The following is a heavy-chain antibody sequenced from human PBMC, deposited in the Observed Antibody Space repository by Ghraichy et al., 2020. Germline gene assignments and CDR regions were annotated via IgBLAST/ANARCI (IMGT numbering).Heavy chain of an antibody. J-gene: IGHJ6*02. CDR3: ARDLYYDFWSGHMGMDV. Sequence: GESLNISCAASGFTFSGYSMNWVRQAPGKGLEWVSYISSSSSIIYYADSVKGRFTISRDNAKNSLYLQMNSLRDEDTAVYYCARDLYYDFWSGHMGMDVWGQGTTVTVSS. CDR2: ISSSSSII. V-gene: IGHV3-48*02. CDR1: GFTFSGYS. D-gene: IGHD3-3*01.